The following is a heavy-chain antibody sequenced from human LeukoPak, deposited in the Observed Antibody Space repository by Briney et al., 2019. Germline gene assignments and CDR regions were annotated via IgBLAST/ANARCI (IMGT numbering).Heavy chain of an antibody. V-gene: IGHV4-59*11. CDR3: ARDLVTVTKGFDI. Sequence: SETLSLTCAVSDDSFSSHYWTWIRQPPGKGLEWIGYISYIGTTNYNPSLKSRVTISIDTSKNQFSLKLSSVTAADTAVYYCARDLVTVTKGFDIWGQGTMVSVSS. D-gene: IGHD4-17*01. CDR1: DDSFSSHY. J-gene: IGHJ3*02. CDR2: ISYIGTT.